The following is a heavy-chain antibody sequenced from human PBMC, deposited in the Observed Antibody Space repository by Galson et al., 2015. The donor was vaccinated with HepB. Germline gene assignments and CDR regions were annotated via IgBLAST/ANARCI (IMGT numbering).Heavy chain of an antibody. CDR2: ISSSSSYI. D-gene: IGHD3-16*01. CDR1: GFTFSSYS. Sequence: SLRLSCAASGFTFSSYSMNWVRQAPGKGLEWVSSISSSSSYIYYANSVKGRFTMSRDNSKDTLYLQMNSLRADDTAVYYCAKSDYAYGFCSWGQGTLVTVSS. V-gene: IGHV3-21*04. CDR3: AKSDYAYGFCS. J-gene: IGHJ5*01.